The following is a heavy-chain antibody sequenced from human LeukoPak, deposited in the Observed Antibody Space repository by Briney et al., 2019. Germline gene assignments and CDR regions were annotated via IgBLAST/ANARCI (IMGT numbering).Heavy chain of an antibody. D-gene: IGHD2-15*01. J-gene: IGHJ5*02. V-gene: IGHV3-33*01. CDR2: IWYDGSNK. CDR1: GFTFSNYG. Sequence: GRSLRLSCAASGFTFSNYGMHWVRQAPGKGLEWVAVIWYDGSNKYYADSVKGRFTTSRDNSKNTLYLQMNSLRAEDTAVYYCARRYCSGGSCYSFRGDWFDPWGQGTLVTVSS. CDR3: ARRYCSGGSCYSFRGDWFDP.